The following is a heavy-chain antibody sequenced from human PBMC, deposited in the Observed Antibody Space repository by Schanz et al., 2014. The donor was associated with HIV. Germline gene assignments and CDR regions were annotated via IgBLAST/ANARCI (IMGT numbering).Heavy chain of an antibody. J-gene: IGHJ5*02. Sequence: QVQLVQSGAEVKKPGSSVKVSCKASGDTSSSYAINWVRQAPGQGLEWMGWISPSNGNTNYAQKFQGRVTMTTDTSTGPAYSDLRSLRSDDTAVYYRAREKTTLNWFDPWGQGTLVTVSS. CDR3: AREKTTLNWFDP. CDR2: ISPSNGNT. CDR1: GDTSSSYA. V-gene: IGHV1-18*01.